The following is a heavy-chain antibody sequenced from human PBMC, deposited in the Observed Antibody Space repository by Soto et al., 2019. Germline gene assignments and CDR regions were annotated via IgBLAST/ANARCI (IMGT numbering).Heavy chain of an antibody. D-gene: IGHD1-7*01. V-gene: IGHV3-13*01. CDR3: ARGTTRTTNHDAFDI. CDR2: IGTAGDT. Sequence: GGSLRLSCAASGFTFSSYDMHWFRQATGKGLEWVSAIGTAGDTYYPGSVKGRFTISRENAKNSLYLQMNSLRAGDTAVYYCARGTTRTTNHDAFDIWGQGTMVTVSS. J-gene: IGHJ3*02. CDR1: GFTFSSYD.